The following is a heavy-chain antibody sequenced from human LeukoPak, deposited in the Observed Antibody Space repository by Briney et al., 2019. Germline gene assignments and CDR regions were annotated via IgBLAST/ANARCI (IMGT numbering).Heavy chain of an antibody. D-gene: IGHD3-16*01. J-gene: IGHJ4*02. V-gene: IGHV5-51*01. CDR1: GYNFTNYW. Sequence: LGESLKISCKGSGYNFTNYWIGWVRQMHGKGLEWMGIIYPGDSDVRYSPSFQGQVTISADKSINTAYLQRSSLKASDTAIYYCARGGSHFEYWGQGTLVTVSS. CDR3: ARGGSHFEY. CDR2: IYPGDSDV.